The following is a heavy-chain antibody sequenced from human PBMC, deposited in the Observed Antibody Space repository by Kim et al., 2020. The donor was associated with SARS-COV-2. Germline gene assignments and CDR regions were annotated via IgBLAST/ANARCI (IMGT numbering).Heavy chain of an antibody. J-gene: IGHJ6*04. CDR3: AKVVVMDDYNYYYYYGMDV. V-gene: IGHV3-23*01. CDR1: GFTFDIYA. Sequence: GGSLRLSCVASGFTFDIYAMTWVRQAPGKGLEWVSVISGGGVNKFYADSVRGRFTISRDNSKNTLFLQMNSLRDEDTALYYCAKVVVMDDYNYYYYYGMDVWGAGTTVTVSS. D-gene: IGHD3-16*01. CDR2: ISGGGVNK.